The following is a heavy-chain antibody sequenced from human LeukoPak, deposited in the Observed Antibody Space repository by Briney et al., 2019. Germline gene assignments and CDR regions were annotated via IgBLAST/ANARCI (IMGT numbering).Heavy chain of an antibody. J-gene: IGHJ4*02. V-gene: IGHV3-23*01. CDR1: GLTFSSYA. Sequence: GGSLRLSCAASGLTFSSYAMSWVRQAPGKGLEWVSTISSITSNTYYADSVRGRFTISRDNSKNTLYLQMDGLRADDTAVYYCAKRLGDPRAFDYWGQGTLVTVSS. CDR3: AKRLGDPRAFDY. D-gene: IGHD2-21*02. CDR2: ISSITSNT.